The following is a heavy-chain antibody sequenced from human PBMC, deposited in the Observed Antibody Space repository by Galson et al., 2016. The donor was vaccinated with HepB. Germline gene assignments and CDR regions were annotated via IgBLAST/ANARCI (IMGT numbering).Heavy chain of an antibody. CDR1: GFTFSSSD. Sequence: SLRLSCAASGFTFSSSDMHWVRQATGNGLDWVSTISSAGDRYYPDSVQGRFTISREDAKNSLYLQMNSLRAGDTAVYYCTRGPELPYYGLDVWGQGTTVTVSS. J-gene: IGHJ6*02. V-gene: IGHV3-13*01. D-gene: IGHD1-7*01. CDR2: ISSAGDR. CDR3: TRGPELPYYGLDV.